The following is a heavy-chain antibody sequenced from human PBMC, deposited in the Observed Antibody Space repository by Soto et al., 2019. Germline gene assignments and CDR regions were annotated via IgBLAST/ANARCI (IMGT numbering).Heavy chain of an antibody. CDR3: ARGWDTAMVTY. V-gene: IGHV4-34*01. CDR2: INHSGST. J-gene: IGHJ4*02. CDR1: GGSFSGYY. Sequence: SETLSLTCAVYGGSFSGYYWSWIRQPPGKGLEWIGEINHSGSTNYNPSLKSRVTISVDTSKNQFSLKLSSVTAADTAVYYCARGWDTAMVTYWGQGALVTVSS. D-gene: IGHD5-18*01.